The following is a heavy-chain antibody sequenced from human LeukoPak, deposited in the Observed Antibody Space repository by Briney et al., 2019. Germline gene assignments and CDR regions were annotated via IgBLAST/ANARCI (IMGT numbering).Heavy chain of an antibody. J-gene: IGHJ4*02. CDR1: GFTFSSYE. D-gene: IGHD3-22*01. CDR3: ARDYYDSSGYSKAHGY. CDR2: ISSSGSTI. V-gene: IGHV3-48*03. Sequence: GGSLRLSCAASGFTFSSYEMNWVRQAPGKGLKWVSYISSSGSTIYYADSVKGRFTISRDNAKNSLYLQMNSLRAEDTAVYYCARDYYDSSGYSKAHGYWGQGTLVTVSS.